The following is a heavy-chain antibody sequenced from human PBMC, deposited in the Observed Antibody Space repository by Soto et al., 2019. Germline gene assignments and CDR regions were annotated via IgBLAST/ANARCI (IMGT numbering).Heavy chain of an antibody. CDR1: GFSFSSYA. D-gene: IGHD6-19*01. CDR2: ISGSGGST. CDR3: ARGRIEGIAVAGFDY. J-gene: IGHJ4*02. Sequence: EVQLLESGGGLVQPGGSLRLSCAASGFSFSSYAMSWVRQAPGKGLEWASGISGSGGSTYHADSVKGRFTISRDNSMNTLYLQMNSLRVDDTAIYYCARGRIEGIAVAGFDYWGQGTLVTVSS. V-gene: IGHV3-23*01.